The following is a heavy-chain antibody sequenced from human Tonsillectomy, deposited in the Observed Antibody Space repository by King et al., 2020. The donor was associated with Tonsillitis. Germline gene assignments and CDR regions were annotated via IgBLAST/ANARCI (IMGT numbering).Heavy chain of an antibody. Sequence: VQLVESGGGLVKPGGSLRLSCAASGFTFSDYYMIWIRQAQGKGLEWVSYISSGGNTIYYADSVKARFTISRDNAKNSLYLQMDSLRAEDTALYYCARLTSSGWFSDYWGQGTLVTVSS. D-gene: IGHD6-19*01. CDR1: GFTFSDYY. J-gene: IGHJ4*02. V-gene: IGHV3-11*01. CDR3: ARLTSSGWFSDY. CDR2: ISSGGNTI.